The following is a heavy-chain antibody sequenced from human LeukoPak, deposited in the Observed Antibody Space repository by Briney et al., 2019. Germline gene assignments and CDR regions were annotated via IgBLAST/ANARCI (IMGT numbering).Heavy chain of an antibody. J-gene: IGHJ4*02. CDR3: ARGSGSFSGGFDY. CDR2: IWSDGSNK. Sequence: HPGGSLRLSCAASGFTFSSYGMHWVRQTPGKGLEGVAIIWSDGSNKYYADSVKGRFTISRDNSKNTLYLQMNSLRAEDTAVYYCARGSGSFSGGFDYWGQGTLVTVSS. D-gene: IGHD1-26*01. CDR1: GFTFSSYG. V-gene: IGHV3-33*01.